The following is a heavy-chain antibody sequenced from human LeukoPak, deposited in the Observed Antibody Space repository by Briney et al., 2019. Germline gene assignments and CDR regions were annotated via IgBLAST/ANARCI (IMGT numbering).Heavy chain of an antibody. CDR3: ARVASEMHVDYDYCMVV. J-gene: IGHJ6*03. D-gene: IGHD5-24*01. CDR1: GYTFTGHY. V-gene: IGHV1-2*02. Sequence: ASVKVSCKASGYTFTGHYMHWVRQAPGQGLEWMGWINPNSGGTNYAQKFQGRVTMTRDTSISTAYMELSSLRSDDTAVYFCARVASEMHVDYDYCMVVWGKGTTVTVSS. CDR2: INPNSGGT.